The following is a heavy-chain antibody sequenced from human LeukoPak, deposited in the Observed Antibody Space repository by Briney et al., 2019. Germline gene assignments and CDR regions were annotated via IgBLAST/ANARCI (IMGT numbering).Heavy chain of an antibody. Sequence: PSETLSLTCTVSGGSISSSSYYWAWIRQPPGKGLEWIVSIYYSGTTYYNPSLKSRVTTAVDTSKNQFSLKLSAVTAADTAVYYCARAGPVAAAGIMDVWGKGTTVTVSS. CDR2: IYYSGTT. D-gene: IGHD6-13*01. CDR1: GGSISSSSYY. CDR3: ARAGPVAAAGIMDV. V-gene: IGHV4-39*07. J-gene: IGHJ6*04.